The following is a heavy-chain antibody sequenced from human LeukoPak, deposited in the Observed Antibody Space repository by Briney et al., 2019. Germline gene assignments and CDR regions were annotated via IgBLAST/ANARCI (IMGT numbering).Heavy chain of an antibody. V-gene: IGHV3-23*01. J-gene: IGHJ4*02. Sequence: GGSLRLSCTVSGFIFSNYAMTWVRQAPGEGLEWVSGISGSGGTTVYADSVKGRFTISRDNSKNTLYLQMNSLRAEDTAVYYCAIDTYSYGNNPILDYWGQGTLVTVSS. D-gene: IGHD5-18*01. CDR3: AIDTYSYGNNPILDY. CDR1: GFIFSNYA. CDR2: ISGSGGTT.